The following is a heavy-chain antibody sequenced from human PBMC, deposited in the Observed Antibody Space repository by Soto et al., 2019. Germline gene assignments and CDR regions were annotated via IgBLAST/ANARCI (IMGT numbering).Heavy chain of an antibody. V-gene: IGHV4-59*01. J-gene: IGHJ5*02. CDR1: GGSINIYY. Sequence: PSETLSLTCTVSGGSINIYYWSWIRQPPGKGLELIGYIYYSGTTNYTPSLKSRVTISVDTSKNQFSLKLTSVTAADTAVYYCARGSAARPEWFDPWGQGTLVTVS. CDR2: IYYSGTT. CDR3: ARGSAARPEWFDP. D-gene: IGHD6-6*01.